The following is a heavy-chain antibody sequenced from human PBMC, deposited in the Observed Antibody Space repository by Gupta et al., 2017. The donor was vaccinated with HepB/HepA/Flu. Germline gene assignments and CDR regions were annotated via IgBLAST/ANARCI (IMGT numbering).Heavy chain of an antibody. V-gene: IGHV3-23*01. Sequence: EVQLLESGGGLVQPGGSLRLSCAASGFTFSGYAMSWVRQAPGKGLEWVSGISGSGDTSYFADSVKGRFTISRDNSKNTLYLQMSSLRAEDTAVYYCAKDTAFDSWGQGTRVTVSS. J-gene: IGHJ4*02. D-gene: IGHD2-21*02. CDR3: AKDTAFDS. CDR2: ISGSGDTS. CDR1: GFTFSGYA.